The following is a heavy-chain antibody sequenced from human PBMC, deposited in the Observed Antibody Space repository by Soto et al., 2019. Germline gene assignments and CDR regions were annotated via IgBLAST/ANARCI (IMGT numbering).Heavy chain of an antibody. CDR2: IIPIFGTA. J-gene: IGHJ6*02. CDR3: ARDQVVATKLYYYYYGMDV. CDR1: GGTFSSYA. V-gene: IGHV1-69*12. Sequence: QVQLVQSGAEVKKPGSSVKVSCKASGGTFSSYAISWVRQAPGQGLEWMGGIIPIFGTANYAQKFQGRVTITADASTSTAYMELSSLRSEDTAVYYCARDQVVATKLYYYYYGMDVWGQGTTVTVSS. D-gene: IGHD5-12*01.